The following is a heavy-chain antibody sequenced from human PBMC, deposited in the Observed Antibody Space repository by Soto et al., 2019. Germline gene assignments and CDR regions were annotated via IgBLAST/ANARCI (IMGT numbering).Heavy chain of an antibody. CDR1: GFKFNNYN. CDR2: ISFDGTTD. J-gene: IGHJ6*02. D-gene: IGHD2-2*01. CDR3: ARDNRDCSSFNCYNPGRVFGLDV. Sequence: PVGSLRVSCVASGFKFNNYNLHWVRQAPGNSLESVAVISFDGTTDYYAESVKGRFTVSRDNFKNILSLQMDSVRPEDTAVYYCARDNRDCSSFNCYNPGRVFGLDVWGQGTTVTVSS. V-gene: IGHV3-30-3*01.